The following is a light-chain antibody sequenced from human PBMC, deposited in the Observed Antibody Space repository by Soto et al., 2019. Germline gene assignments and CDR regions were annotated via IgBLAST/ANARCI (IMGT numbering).Light chain of an antibody. CDR3: SSKAGKTFYV. J-gene: IGLJ1*01. V-gene: IGLV2-8*01. CDR1: SSDVGAYNY. CDR2: QVT. Sequence: QSALTQPPSASGSPGQSVTISCTGTSSDVGAYNYVSWYQQHPGKAPKLLLYQVTKRPSGVPDRFSASKSGNTASLTVSGLQAEDEADYYCSSKAGKTFYVFGTGTKLTVL.